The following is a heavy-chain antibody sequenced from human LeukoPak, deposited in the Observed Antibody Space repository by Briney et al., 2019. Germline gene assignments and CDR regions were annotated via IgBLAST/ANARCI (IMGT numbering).Heavy chain of an antibody. Sequence: GGLLRFSCAAPGFTFSSHGMHGGRKAPGRGLGWGALILYDASNEYYADSVQGRFTISSNSSRNTLYLQMNSLRAETTPVYYCAIDGTGGYYYLDYWGQGTLVTVSS. CDR3: AIDGTGGYYYLDY. D-gene: IGHD3-22*01. J-gene: IGHJ4*02. V-gene: IGHV3-30*03. CDR2: ILYDASNE. CDR1: GFTFSSHG.